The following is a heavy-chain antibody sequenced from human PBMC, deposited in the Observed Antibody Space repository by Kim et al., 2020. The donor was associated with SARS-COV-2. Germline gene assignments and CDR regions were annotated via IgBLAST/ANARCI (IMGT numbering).Heavy chain of an antibody. CDR3: AIDPRRWLQLTNYSYFDL. CDR1: GGSISIYY. Sequence: SETLSLTCTVSGGSISIYYWSWIRQPPGKGLEWIGYIYYSGSTNYKPSLKSRVTISVDTSKNQFSLKLSSVTAADTAVYYCAIDPRRWLQLTNYSYFDL. V-gene: IGHV4-59*01. CDR2: IYYSGST. J-gene: IGHJ2*01. D-gene: IGHD5-12*01.